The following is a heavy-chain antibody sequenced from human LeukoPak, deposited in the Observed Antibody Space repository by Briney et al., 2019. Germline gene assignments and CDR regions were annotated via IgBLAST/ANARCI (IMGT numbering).Heavy chain of an antibody. CDR1: GASISSYY. CDR2: TYYSGNT. V-gene: IGHV4-59*08. Sequence: SETVSLTCTVSGASISSYYWSWIRQPPGKGLEWIGYTYYSGNTNYNPSLKSRVTISVDTSKNQFSLKLSSVTAADTAVYYCARSKGYCSTTSCYPWFDPWGQGTLVTVSS. CDR3: ARSKGYCSTTSCYPWFDP. D-gene: IGHD2-2*01. J-gene: IGHJ5*02.